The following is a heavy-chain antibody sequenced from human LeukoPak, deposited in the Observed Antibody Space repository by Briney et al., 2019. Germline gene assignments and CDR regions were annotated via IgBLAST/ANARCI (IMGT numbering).Heavy chain of an antibody. D-gene: IGHD5-12*01. CDR3: ARRGSGCDRFDY. CDR2: INPNSGGT. J-gene: IGHJ4*02. Sequence: ASVKVSCKASGYTFTGYYMHWVRQAPGQGLEWMGRINPNSGGTNYAQKFQGRVTMTRGTSISTAYMELSRLRSDDTAVYYCARRGSGCDRFDYWGQGTLVTVSS. V-gene: IGHV1-2*06. CDR1: GYTFTGYY.